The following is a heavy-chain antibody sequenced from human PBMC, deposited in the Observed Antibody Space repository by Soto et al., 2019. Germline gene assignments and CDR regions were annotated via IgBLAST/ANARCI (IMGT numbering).Heavy chain of an antibody. CDR3: ARDRGGDLKAFDI. J-gene: IGHJ3*02. CDR1: GFTFSSYS. D-gene: IGHD3-10*01. CDR2: ISSSSSDI. V-gene: IGHV3-21*01. Sequence: EVQLVESGGGLVKPGGSLRLSCAASGFTFSSYSMNWVRQAPGKGLEWVATISSSSSDIYYADSVKGRFTISRDNAKNSLQLQMNSLRAEETAVYYYARDRGGDLKAFDIWGQGTMVTVSS.